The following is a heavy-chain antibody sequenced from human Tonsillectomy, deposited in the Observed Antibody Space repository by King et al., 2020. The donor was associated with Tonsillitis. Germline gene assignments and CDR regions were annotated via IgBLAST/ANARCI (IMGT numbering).Heavy chain of an antibody. Sequence: VQLVESGGGLVQPGGSLRLSCAASGFTFRNFGISWVRQAPGKGLEWGSDISNGGDITYYADSVKGRFTISRDNSKNTLYLQMNSLRAEDTALYYCAKAVFPNGLYDYWGQGTRVTVSS. J-gene: IGHJ4*02. CDR2: ISNGGDIT. V-gene: IGHV3-23*04. D-gene: IGHD2-8*01. CDR3: AKAVFPNGLYDY. CDR1: GFTFRNFG.